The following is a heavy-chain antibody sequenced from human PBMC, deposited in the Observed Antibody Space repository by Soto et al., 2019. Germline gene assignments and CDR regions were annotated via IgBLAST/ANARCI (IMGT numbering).Heavy chain of an antibody. CDR3: ARDIYFSGGSCYSGRYGMDV. D-gene: IGHD2-15*01. V-gene: IGHV3-48*02. Sequence: EVQLVESGGGLVQPGGSLRLSCAASGFTFSSYSMNWVRQAPGKGLEWVSYISSSSSTIYYADSVKGRFTISRDNAKNSLYLQMNSLRDEDTAVYYCARDIYFSGGSCYSGRYGMDVWGQGTTVTVSS. CDR1: GFTFSSYS. CDR2: ISSSSSTI. J-gene: IGHJ6*02.